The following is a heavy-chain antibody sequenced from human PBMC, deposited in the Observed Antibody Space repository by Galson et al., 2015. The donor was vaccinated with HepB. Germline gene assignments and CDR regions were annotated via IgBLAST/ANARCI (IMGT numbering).Heavy chain of an antibody. CDR3: ARTLYESRVGAFDI. V-gene: IGHV5-51*01. D-gene: IGHD3-22*01. CDR2: IYPGDSDT. J-gene: IGHJ3*02. Sequence: QSGAEVKKPGESLKISCEASGYSFTRYWIGWVRQMPGKGLEWMGIIYPGDSDTTYSPSFQGQVTISADKSISTAYVQWSRLKASDTAMYYCARTLYESRVGAFDIWGQGTMVTVSS. CDR1: GYSFTRYW.